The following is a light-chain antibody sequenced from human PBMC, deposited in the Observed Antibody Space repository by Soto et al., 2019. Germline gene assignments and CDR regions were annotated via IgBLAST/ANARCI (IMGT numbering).Light chain of an antibody. CDR2: GAS. Sequence: EIVLTQSPGTLSLSPGERATLSCRASQSVDSNYLAWYQQKPGRAPRLLIYGASSRATGIPDRFSGSGSGTDFTLTISRLDPEDFAVYHCQHYGSAGTFGQGTKVEIK. J-gene: IGKJ1*01. V-gene: IGKV3-20*01. CDR1: QSVDSNY. CDR3: QHYGSAGT.